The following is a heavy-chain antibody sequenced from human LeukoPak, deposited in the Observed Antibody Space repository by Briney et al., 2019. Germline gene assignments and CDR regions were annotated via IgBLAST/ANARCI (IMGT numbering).Heavy chain of an antibody. CDR1: GFTFSSYS. CDR3: ARLPAGYCSSTSCLYDY. D-gene: IGHD2-2*03. CDR2: ISSSSSYI. Sequence: GGSLRLSCAASGFTFSSYSMTWVRQAPGKGLEWVSSISSSSSYIYYADSVKGRFTISRDNAKNSLYLQMNSLRAEDTAVYYCARLPAGYCSSTSCLYDYWGQGTLVTVSS. V-gene: IGHV3-21*01. J-gene: IGHJ4*02.